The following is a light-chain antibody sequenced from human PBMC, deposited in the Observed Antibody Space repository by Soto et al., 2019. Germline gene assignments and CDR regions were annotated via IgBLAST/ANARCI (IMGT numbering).Light chain of an antibody. CDR1: QSVSSN. CDR2: AAS. CDR3: QQYNNWRT. J-gene: IGKJ1*01. Sequence: EIVLTQSPATLSVSPGERATLSCRASQSVSSNLAWYQQKPGQAPRLLIYAASTRATGIPARFSGSGSGTEFTLTFSSLQSEDFAVYYCQQYNNWRTFGQGTK. V-gene: IGKV3-15*01.